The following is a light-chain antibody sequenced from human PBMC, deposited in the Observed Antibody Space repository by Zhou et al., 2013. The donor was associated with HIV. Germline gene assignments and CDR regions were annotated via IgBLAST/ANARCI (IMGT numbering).Light chain of an antibody. V-gene: IGKV1-5*03. CDR2: KAS. CDR3: LQYDTYPWT. J-gene: IGKJ1*01. CDR1: QSISSW. Sequence: DIQMTQSPSTLSASVGDRVTITCRASQSISSWLAWYQQKPGKAPKLLIYKASSLESGVPSRFSGSGSGTEFTLTISSLQPDDFATYYCLQYDTYPWTCGQGTKVEI.